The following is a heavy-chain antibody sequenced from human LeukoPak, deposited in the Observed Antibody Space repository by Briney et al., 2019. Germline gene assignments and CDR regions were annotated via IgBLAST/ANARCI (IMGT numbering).Heavy chain of an antibody. Sequence: PGGSLRLSCAASGFTFSSYWMSWVRQAPGKGLEGVANIKQDGSEKHYVDSVKGRFTISRDNAKNSLYLQMNSLRAEDTAVYYCARDREWELPADAFDIWGQGTMVTVSS. CDR3: ARDREWELPADAFDI. V-gene: IGHV3-7*01. CDR2: IKQDGSEK. D-gene: IGHD1-26*01. CDR1: GFTFSSYW. J-gene: IGHJ3*02.